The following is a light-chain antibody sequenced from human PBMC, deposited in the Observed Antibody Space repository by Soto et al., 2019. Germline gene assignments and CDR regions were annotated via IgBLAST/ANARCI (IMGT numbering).Light chain of an antibody. CDR2: GAS. J-gene: IGKJ1*01. V-gene: IGKV3-15*01. Sequence: EIVMTQSPATLSVSPGERATLSCRASQSVSSNLAWYQQKPGQAPRLLIYGASTRATGIPARFSGSGSGTEFTLTISSLLSEDFAVYYCQQYNNWPTWTFGQGTKVEI. CDR3: QQYNNWPTWT. CDR1: QSVSSN.